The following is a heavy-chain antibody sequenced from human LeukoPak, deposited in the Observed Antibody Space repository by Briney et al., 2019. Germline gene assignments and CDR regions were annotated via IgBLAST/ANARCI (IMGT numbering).Heavy chain of an antibody. Sequence: GGSLRVSCVDSGFTFSFYSMNWVRQAPGKGLEWVSSISRSSSYIHYADSVRGRFTISRDNAKNSLYLQMNSLRAEDTAVYYCARDGDTAMVTDYWGQGTLVTVSS. J-gene: IGHJ4*02. CDR1: GFTFSFYS. D-gene: IGHD5-18*01. V-gene: IGHV3-21*01. CDR2: ISRSSSYI. CDR3: ARDGDTAMVTDY.